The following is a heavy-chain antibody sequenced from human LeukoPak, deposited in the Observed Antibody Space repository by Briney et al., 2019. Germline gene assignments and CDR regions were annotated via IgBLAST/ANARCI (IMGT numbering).Heavy chain of an antibody. CDR3: PRMYYDSSGYYSSGWYFDL. CDR2: IIPILGIA. Sequence: GASVKVSCKASGGTFSSYAISWVRQAPGQGLEWMGRIIPILGIANYAQKFQGRVTITADKSTSTAYMELSSLRSEDTAVYYCPRMYYDSSGYYSSGWYFDLWGRGTLVTVSS. V-gene: IGHV1-69*04. D-gene: IGHD3-22*01. J-gene: IGHJ2*01. CDR1: GGTFSSYA.